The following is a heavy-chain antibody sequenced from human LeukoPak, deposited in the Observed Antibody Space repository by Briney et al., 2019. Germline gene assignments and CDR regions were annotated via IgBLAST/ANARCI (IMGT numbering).Heavy chain of an antibody. CDR3: AKGRDLDY. J-gene: IGHJ4*02. CDR2: ITDSGGGT. V-gene: IGHV3-23*01. Sequence: GGSLRLSCAASGFTFSSYAIHWVRQAPGEGLEWVSAITDSGGGTFYADSVKGRFTISRDNSKNTLYLQMNSLRAEDTAIYYCAKGRDLDYWGQGALVTVSS. D-gene: IGHD2-21*02. CDR1: GFTFSSYA.